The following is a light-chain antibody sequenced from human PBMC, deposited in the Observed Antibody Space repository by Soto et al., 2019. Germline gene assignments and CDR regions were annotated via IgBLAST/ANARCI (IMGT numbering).Light chain of an antibody. CDR3: QQYNSWPLT. CDR1: QSLNSD. Sequence: ETVMTQSPATLSMSPWERATLSCRASQSLNSDLAWYQQKPGQAPRLLIYGASTRATGIPGRFSGSGSGTEFTLTISSLQSEDFAVYYCQQYNSWPLTFGGGTKVDIK. CDR2: GAS. V-gene: IGKV3-15*01. J-gene: IGKJ4*01.